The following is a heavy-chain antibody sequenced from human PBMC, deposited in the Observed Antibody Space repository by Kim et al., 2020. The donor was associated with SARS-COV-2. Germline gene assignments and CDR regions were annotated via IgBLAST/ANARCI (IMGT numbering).Heavy chain of an antibody. CDR2: ISGSGGST. Sequence: GGSLRLSCAASGFTFSSYAMSWVRQAPGKGLEWVSAISGSGGSTYYADSVKGRFTISRDNSKNTLYLQMNSLRAEDTAVYYCAKGGDFDWLLYYGMDVWGQGTTVTSP. V-gene: IGHV3-23*01. J-gene: IGHJ6*02. CDR3: AKGGDFDWLLYYGMDV. D-gene: IGHD3-9*01. CDR1: GFTFSSYA.